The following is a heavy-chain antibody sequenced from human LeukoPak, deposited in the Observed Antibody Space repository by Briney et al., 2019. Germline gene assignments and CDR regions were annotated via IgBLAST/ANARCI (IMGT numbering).Heavy chain of an antibody. D-gene: IGHD3-22*01. V-gene: IGHV4-34*01. Sequence: SETLSLTCAVYGGSFSGYYWSWIRQPPGKGLEWIGEINHSGSTNYNPSLKSRVTISVDTSKNQFSLKLSSVTAADTAVYYCARGHCSGGSCYLRPGHYYDSSGYYYVLDYWGQGTLVTVSS. CDR1: GGSFSGYY. CDR3: ARGHCSGGSCYLRPGHYYDSSGYYYVLDY. CDR2: INHSGST. J-gene: IGHJ4*02.